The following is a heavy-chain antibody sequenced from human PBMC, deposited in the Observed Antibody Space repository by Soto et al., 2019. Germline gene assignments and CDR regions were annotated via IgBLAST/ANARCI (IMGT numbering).Heavy chain of an antibody. Sequence: SETLSLTCAVSGGSINSRYWWSWVRQSPGKGLEWIGEIYHSGSTNYNPSLKSRVTISVDKSKNQFSLILSSVTAADTAVYYCARDQNGSGNYYTRYFDYWGQGTLVTVS. V-gene: IGHV4-4*02. CDR3: ARDQNGSGNYYTRYFDY. D-gene: IGHD3-10*01. CDR2: IYHSGST. J-gene: IGHJ4*02. CDR1: GGSINSRYW.